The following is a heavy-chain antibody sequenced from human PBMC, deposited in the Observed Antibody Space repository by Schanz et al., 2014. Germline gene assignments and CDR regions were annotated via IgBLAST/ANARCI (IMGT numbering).Heavy chain of an antibody. CDR3: VRERTNYGGNSYFFDH. CDR1: GFTLSSYG. D-gene: IGHD2-21*02. CDR2: ISSRSSHI. V-gene: IGHV3-21*01. J-gene: IGHJ4*02. Sequence: EVQLVESGGGLVQPGGSLRLSCTASGFTLSSYGMNWVRQAPGKGLEWVSSISSRSSHIYYADSVKGRFTVSRDNAKNSVYLQMNGLRVEDTAVYYCVRERTNYGGNSYFFDHWGQGTLVTVSS.